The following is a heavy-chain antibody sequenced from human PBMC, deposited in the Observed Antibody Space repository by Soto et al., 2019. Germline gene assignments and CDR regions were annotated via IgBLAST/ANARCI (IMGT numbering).Heavy chain of an antibody. D-gene: IGHD6-13*01. CDR1: GYTFTSYA. CDR3: ARDSLIAAAGRRYYYYGMDV. Sequence: QVQLVQSGSELKKRGASVKVSCKASGYTFTSYAMNWVREAPGQGLEWLGWINTNTGNPTYAQGFTGRFVFSLDTPVSTAYLQICSLKAEDTAVYYCARDSLIAAAGRRYYYYGMDVWGQGTTVTVSS. J-gene: IGHJ6*02. CDR2: INTNTGNP. V-gene: IGHV7-4-1*01.